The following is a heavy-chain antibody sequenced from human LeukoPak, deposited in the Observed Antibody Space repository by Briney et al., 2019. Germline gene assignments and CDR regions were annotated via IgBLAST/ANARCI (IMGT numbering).Heavy chain of an antibody. CDR1: GGSISSYY. J-gene: IGHJ3*02. Sequence: SETLSLTCTVSGGSISSYYWSWIRQPPGKGLEWIGYIYYSGSTNYNPSLKSRVTISVDTSKNQFSLKLSSVTAADTAVYYCARERIDAFDIWGQGTMVTVSS. V-gene: IGHV4-59*01. CDR3: ARERIDAFDI. CDR2: IYYSGST.